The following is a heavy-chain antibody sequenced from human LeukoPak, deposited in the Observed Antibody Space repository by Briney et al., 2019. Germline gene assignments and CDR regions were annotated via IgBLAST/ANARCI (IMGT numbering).Heavy chain of an antibody. CDR1: GGTFSSYA. D-gene: IGHD1-1*01. V-gene: IGHV1-69*01. J-gene: IGHJ6*04. CDR3: ARDTTTGTTSYYGMDV. Sequence: GSSVKVSCKASGGTFSSYAISWVRQAPGQGLEWMGGIIPIFGTANYAQKFQGRVTITADESTSTAYMELSSLRPEDTAVYYCARDTTTGTTSYYGMDVWGKGTTVTVSS. CDR2: IIPIFGTA.